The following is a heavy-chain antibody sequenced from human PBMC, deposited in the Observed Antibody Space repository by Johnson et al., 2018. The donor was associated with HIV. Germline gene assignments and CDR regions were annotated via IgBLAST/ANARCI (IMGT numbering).Heavy chain of an antibody. J-gene: IGHJ3*02. CDR1: GFTFSDYY. V-gene: IGHV3-11*04. Sequence: QVQLVESGGGLVKPGGSPRLSCAASGFTFSDYYMSWIRQAPGKGLEWVAVISYDGSNKYYADSVKGRFTISRDNAKNSLYLQMNSRRAEDTAVYYCARDRTSQRWELLPDDAFDIWGQGTMVTVSS. D-gene: IGHD1-26*01. CDR2: ISYDGSNK. CDR3: ARDRTSQRWELLPDDAFDI.